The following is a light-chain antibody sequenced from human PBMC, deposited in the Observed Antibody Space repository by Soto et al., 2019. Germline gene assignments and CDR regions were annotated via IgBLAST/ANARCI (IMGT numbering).Light chain of an antibody. CDR2: DVT. Sequence: QSALTQPRSVSGSPGQSVTISCTGTSSDVGGYTYVSWYQQHPGKAPKLIIYDVTERPSGVPARSSGSKSGNTASLTISGLQAEDEADYYCCSYAGSYTYVFGTGTKLTVL. V-gene: IGLV2-11*01. CDR1: SSDVGGYTY. J-gene: IGLJ1*01. CDR3: CSYAGSYTYV.